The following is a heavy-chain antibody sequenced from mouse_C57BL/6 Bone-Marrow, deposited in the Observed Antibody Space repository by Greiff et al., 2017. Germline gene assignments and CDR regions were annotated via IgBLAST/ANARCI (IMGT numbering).Heavy chain of an antibody. CDR3: AKYDCAGSGRGDLDY. Sequence: QVQLQQPGAELVKPGASVKVSCKASGYTFTSYWMHWVKQRPGQGLEWIGRIHPSDSGTNYNQKFKGKATLTVDKSSSTAYRKHSSLKSEDSAVYDCAKYDCAGSGRGDLDYWGQGTSVTVSS. J-gene: IGHJ4*01. CDR2: IHPSDSGT. CDR1: GYTFTSYW. D-gene: IGHD1-1*01. V-gene: IGHV1-74*01.